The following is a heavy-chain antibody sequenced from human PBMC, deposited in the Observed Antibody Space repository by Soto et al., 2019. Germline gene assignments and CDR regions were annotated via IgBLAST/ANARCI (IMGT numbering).Heavy chain of an antibody. CDR2: ISAYNGNT. Sequence: ASVKVSCKASGYTFTSYGISWVRQAPGQGLEWMGWISAYNGNTNYAQKLQGRVTMTTDTSTSTAYMELRSLRSDDTAVYYCARGRRSVTMVRGVIIPHDAFDIWGQGTMVTVSS. J-gene: IGHJ3*02. D-gene: IGHD3-10*01. CDR1: GYTFTSYG. CDR3: ARGRRSVTMVRGVIIPHDAFDI. V-gene: IGHV1-18*01.